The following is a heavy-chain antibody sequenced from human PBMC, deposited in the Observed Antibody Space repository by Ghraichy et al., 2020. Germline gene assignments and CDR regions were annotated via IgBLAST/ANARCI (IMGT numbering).Heavy chain of an antibody. CDR1: GFTFSSYS. CDR2: ISSSSSTI. D-gene: IGHD4-23*01. J-gene: IGHJ4*02. Sequence: GGSLRLSCAASGFTFSSYSMNWVRQAPGKGLEWVSYISSSSSTIYYADSVKGRFTISRDNAKNSLYLQMNSLRAEDTAVYYCARALSAGVWLHSGNYYFDYWGQGTLVTVSS. V-gene: IGHV3-48*01. CDR3: ARALSAGVWLHSGNYYFDY.